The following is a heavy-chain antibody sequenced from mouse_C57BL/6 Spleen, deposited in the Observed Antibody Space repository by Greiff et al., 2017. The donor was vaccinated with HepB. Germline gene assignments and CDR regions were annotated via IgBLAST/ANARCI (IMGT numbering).Heavy chain of an antibody. V-gene: IGHV2-2*01. D-gene: IGHD3-2*02. Sequence: QVQLKESGPGLVQPSQSLSITCTVSGFSFTSYGVHWVRQSPGKGLEWLGVIWSGGSTDYNAAFISRLSISKDNSKSQVFFKMNSLQADDTAIYYCARSLDSSGYDYAMDYWGQGTSVTVSS. CDR3: ARSLDSSGYDYAMDY. J-gene: IGHJ4*01. CDR2: IWSGGST. CDR1: GFSFTSYG.